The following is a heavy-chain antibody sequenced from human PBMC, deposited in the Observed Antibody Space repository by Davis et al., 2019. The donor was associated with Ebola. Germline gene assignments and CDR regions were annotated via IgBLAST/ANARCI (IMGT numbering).Heavy chain of an antibody. D-gene: IGHD5-24*01. CDR3: AKGRVEMATVTVDAFDI. CDR2: ISWNSGTI. CDR1: GFIFRAYT. Sequence: PGGSLRLSCAASGFIFRAYTMHWVRQRPGKGLEWVSAISWNSGTIAYADSVKGRFTISRDNANNSLYLQMNTLRAEDTALYYCAKGRVEMATVTVDAFDIWGQGTMVTVSS. J-gene: IGHJ3*02. V-gene: IGHV3-9*01.